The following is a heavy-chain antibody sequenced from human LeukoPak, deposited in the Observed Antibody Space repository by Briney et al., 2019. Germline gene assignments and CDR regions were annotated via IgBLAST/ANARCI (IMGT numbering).Heavy chain of an antibody. CDR3: ARESRARGREFDY. CDR1: GYTFITYG. Sequence: ASVKVSCNASGYTFITYGISWVRQAPGQGLEWMGWISAYNGNTNYAQKFQGRVTMTTDTSTSTAYMELRSLRSDDTAVYYCARESRARGREFDYWGQGTLVTVSS. J-gene: IGHJ4*02. CDR2: ISAYNGNT. V-gene: IGHV1-18*01. D-gene: IGHD3-16*01.